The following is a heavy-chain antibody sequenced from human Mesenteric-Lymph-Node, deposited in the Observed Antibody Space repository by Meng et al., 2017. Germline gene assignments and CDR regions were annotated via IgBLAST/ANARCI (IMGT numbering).Heavy chain of an antibody. V-gene: IGHV4-4*02. CDR1: GVSISSNIR. D-gene: IGHD1-26*01. CDR3: ARGKQDAWELLAY. CDR2: IDDSGST. Sequence: VQRPGSGPGLVKPSGTLSLTCGVPGVSISSNIRWTWVRQPPGKGLEWIGDIDDSGSTNYNPSLNSRISISLDKSKNHFSLKVNSVTAADTAVYYCARGKQDAWELLAYWGQGALVTVSS. J-gene: IGHJ4*02.